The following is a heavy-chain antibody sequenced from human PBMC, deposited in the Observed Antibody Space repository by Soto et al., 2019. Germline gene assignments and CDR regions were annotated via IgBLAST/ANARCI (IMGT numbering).Heavy chain of an antibody. Sequence: QEQMVESGGGVVEPGRSLRLSCAASGFIFANYGMHWVRQAPGRGLEWVALITYEGSNKYYADAVKGRFTISRDYAKNMVCLQVDRMRAADTAVSYCAIARGANNWANYYGLDVWGQGTTVTVSS. J-gene: IGHJ6*02. CDR2: ITYEGSNK. V-gene: IGHV3-30*03. D-gene: IGHD1-1*01. CDR3: AIARGANNWANYYGLDV. CDR1: GFIFANYG.